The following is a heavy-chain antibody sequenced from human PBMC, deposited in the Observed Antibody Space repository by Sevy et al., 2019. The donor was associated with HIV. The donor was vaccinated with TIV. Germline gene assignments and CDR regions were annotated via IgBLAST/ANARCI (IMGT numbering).Heavy chain of an antibody. Sequence: SETLSLTCTVSGGSISSGSYYWSWIRQPAGKGLEWIGRIYTSGSTNYNPSLKSRVTISVDTSKNQFSLKLSSVTAADTAVYYCARGTHQYGFDYWGQGTLVTVSS. D-gene: IGHD4-17*01. J-gene: IGHJ4*02. CDR2: IYTSGST. V-gene: IGHV4-61*02. CDR1: GGSISSGSYY. CDR3: ARGTHQYGFDY.